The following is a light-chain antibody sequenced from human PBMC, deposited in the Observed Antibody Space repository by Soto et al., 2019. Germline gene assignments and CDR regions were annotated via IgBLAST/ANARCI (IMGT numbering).Light chain of an antibody. V-gene: IGKV3-15*01. Sequence: EIVMTQSPATLSVSPGERVTLSCRASQTVSSNLAWYQQKPGQSPRLLISGTSTRATGIPARFSGSGSGTEFTLTLSSLQSEDFAVYYCHQYNFWPSFGQGTKVDIX. CDR1: QTVSSN. CDR3: HQYNFWPS. J-gene: IGKJ1*01. CDR2: GTS.